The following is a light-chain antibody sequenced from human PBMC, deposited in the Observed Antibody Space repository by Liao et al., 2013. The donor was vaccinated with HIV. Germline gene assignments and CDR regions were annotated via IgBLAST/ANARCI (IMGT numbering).Light chain of an antibody. CDR1: NIGSKS. CDR2: YNS. Sequence: SYELTQPPSVSVAPGKTARITCGGSNIGSKSVHWYQQEPGQAPILVIYYNSDRPSGIPERFSGSNSGNTATLTISRVEAGDEADYYCQVWDSSSDHRGVFGGGTKLTVL. CDR3: QVWDSSSDHRGV. V-gene: IGLV3-21*04. J-gene: IGLJ3*02.